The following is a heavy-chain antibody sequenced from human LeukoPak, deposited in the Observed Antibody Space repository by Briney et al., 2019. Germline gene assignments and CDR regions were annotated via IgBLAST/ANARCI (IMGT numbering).Heavy chain of an antibody. V-gene: IGHV4-59*08. CDR1: GGSISSYY. CDR3: ARHAYYYDRSGSYEAFDI. J-gene: IGHJ3*02. CDR2: MYYNGST. Sequence: SETLSLTCTVSGGSISSYYWSWIRQPPGKGLEWIGSMYYNGSTNYKPSLKSRVTISVDTSKNQFSLKLSSVTAADTAVYYCARHAYYYDRSGSYEAFDIWGQGTMVTVSS. D-gene: IGHD3-22*01.